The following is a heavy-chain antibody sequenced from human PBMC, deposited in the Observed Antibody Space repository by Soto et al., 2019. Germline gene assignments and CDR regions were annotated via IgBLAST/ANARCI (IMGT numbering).Heavy chain of an antibody. J-gene: IGHJ6*02. Sequence: SETLSLTCTVSGGSISSNYWSWIRQPPGKGLEWIGYIYYSGSTNYNPPLKSRVTISVDTSKNQFSLKLSSVTAADTAVYYCARPKTTYGMDVWGQGTTVTVSS. V-gene: IGHV4-59*08. CDR3: ARPKTTYGMDV. CDR1: GGSISSNY. CDR2: IYYSGST.